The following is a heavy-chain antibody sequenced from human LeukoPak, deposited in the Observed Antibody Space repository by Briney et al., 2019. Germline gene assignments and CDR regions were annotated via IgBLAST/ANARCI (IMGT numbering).Heavy chain of an antibody. CDR2: ISAYNGNT. CDR3: ARVDRIMITFGGVIVFDY. D-gene: IGHD3-16*02. CDR1: GYTFTSYG. Sequence: ASVKVSCKASGYTFTSYGISWVRQAPGQGLEWMGWISAYNGNTNYAQKLQGRVTMTTDASTSTACMELRSLRSDDTAVYYCARVDRIMITFGGVIVFDYWGQGTLVTVSS. V-gene: IGHV1-18*01. J-gene: IGHJ4*02.